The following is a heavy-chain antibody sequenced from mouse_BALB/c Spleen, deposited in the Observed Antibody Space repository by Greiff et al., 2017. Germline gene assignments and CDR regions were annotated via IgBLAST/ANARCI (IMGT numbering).Heavy chain of an antibody. CDR3: ARGGDGYYWFAY. CDR1: GFTFSSYA. D-gene: IGHD2-3*01. V-gene: IGHV5-6-5*01. Sequence: EVKLVESGGGLVKPGGSLKLSCAASGFTFSSYAMSWVRQTPEKRLEWVASISSGGSTYYPDSVKGRFTISRDKARNILYLQMSSLRSEDTAMYYCARGGDGYYWFAYWGQGTLVTVSA. CDR2: ISSGGST. J-gene: IGHJ3*01.